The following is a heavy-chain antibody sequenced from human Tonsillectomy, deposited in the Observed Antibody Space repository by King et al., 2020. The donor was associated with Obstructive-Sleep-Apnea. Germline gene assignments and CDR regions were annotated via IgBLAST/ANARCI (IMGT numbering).Heavy chain of an antibody. CDR1: GFTFSSYG. CDR3: ARLQEDSSSWSLDY. J-gene: IGHJ4*02. D-gene: IGHD6-13*01. CDR2: IWYDGSNK. V-gene: IGHV3-33*01. Sequence: VQLVESGGGVVQPGRSLRLSCAASGFTFSSYGMHWVRQAPGKGLEWVAVIWYDGSNKYYADPVKGRFTISRDNSKNTLYLQMNSLRAEDTAVYYCARLQEDSSSWSLDYWGQGTLVTVSS.